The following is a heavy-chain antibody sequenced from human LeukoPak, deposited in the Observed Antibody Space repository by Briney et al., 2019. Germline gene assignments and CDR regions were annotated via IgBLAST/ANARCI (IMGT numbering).Heavy chain of an antibody. CDR1: GGSISNYY. J-gene: IGHJ4*02. Sequence: SETLSLTCTVSGGSISNYYWSWIRQPAGKGLEWIGRIYISGSTKYNPSLKSRVTISVDTSKNQFSLKLSSVTAADTAVYYCARGVRGYYGSGSYKDYWGQGTLVTVSS. V-gene: IGHV4-4*07. CDR3: ARGVRGYYGSGSYKDY. D-gene: IGHD3-10*01. CDR2: IYISGST.